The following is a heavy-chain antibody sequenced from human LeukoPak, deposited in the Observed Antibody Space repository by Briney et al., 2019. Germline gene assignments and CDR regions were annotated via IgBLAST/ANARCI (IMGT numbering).Heavy chain of an antibody. Sequence: ASVKVSCKASGYTFTSYYMHWVRQAPGQGLEWMGIINPSGGSTSYAQKFQGRVTMTRDTSTSTVYMELSSLRSEDTAVYYCARDRRDYYDSSNPSYWGQGTLVTVSS. D-gene: IGHD3-22*01. CDR2: INPSGGST. CDR1: GYTFTSYY. J-gene: IGHJ4*02. V-gene: IGHV1-46*01. CDR3: ARDRRDYYDSSNPSY.